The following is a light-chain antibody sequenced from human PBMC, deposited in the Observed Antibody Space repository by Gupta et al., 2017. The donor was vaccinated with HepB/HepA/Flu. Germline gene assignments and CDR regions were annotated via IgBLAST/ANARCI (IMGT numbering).Light chain of an antibody. CDR2: DNN. CDR1: SSNIGNNY. V-gene: IGLV1-51*01. J-gene: IGLJ3*02. Sequence: QSVLTQPPSVSAAPGQKVTISCSGSSSNIGNNYVSWYQQLPGTAPKLLIYDNNKRPSGIPDRFSGSKSGTSATLGITGLQTGDEADYYCGTGDSSRSARVFGGGTKLTVL. CDR3: GTGDSSRSARV.